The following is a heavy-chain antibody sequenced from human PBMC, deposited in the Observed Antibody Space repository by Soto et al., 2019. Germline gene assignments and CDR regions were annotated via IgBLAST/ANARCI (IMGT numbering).Heavy chain of an antibody. Sequence: PGGSLRLSCAASGFTFSSYGMHWVRQAPGKGLEWVAVISYDGSNKYYADSVKGRFTISRDNSKNTLYLQMNSLRAEDTAVYYCAKDQPSEVRDYGDGLDYWGQGTLVTVSS. V-gene: IGHV3-30*18. J-gene: IGHJ4*02. CDR2: ISYDGSNK. D-gene: IGHD4-17*01. CDR3: AKDQPSEVRDYGDGLDY. CDR1: GFTFSSYG.